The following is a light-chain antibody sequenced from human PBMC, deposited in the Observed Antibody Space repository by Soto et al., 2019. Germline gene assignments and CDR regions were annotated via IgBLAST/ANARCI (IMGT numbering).Light chain of an antibody. J-gene: IGKJ5*01. V-gene: IGKV1-39*01. CDR2: AAS. CDR3: QQSYSTPPIT. CDR1: QSISSY. Sequence: PSSLSASVGDRVTITCRASQSISSYLNWYQQKPGKAPKLLIYAASSLQSGVPSRFSGSGSGTDFTLTISSLQPEDFATYYCQQSYSTPPITFGQGTRLEIK.